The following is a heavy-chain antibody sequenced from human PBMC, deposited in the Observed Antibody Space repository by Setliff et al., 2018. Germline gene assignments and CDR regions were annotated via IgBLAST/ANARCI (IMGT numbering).Heavy chain of an antibody. V-gene: IGHV1-24*01. CDR2: FDPEDGET. CDR1: GHILSELS. CDR3: ATDQERFGELFDY. J-gene: IGHJ4*02. Sequence: ASVKVSCKVSGHILSELSMYWVRQAPGKGLEWIGGFDPEDGETIYARKFQGRVTMTEDTSTDTAYMELSSLRSEDTAVYNCATDQERFGELFDYWGQGTLVTVSS. D-gene: IGHD3-10*01.